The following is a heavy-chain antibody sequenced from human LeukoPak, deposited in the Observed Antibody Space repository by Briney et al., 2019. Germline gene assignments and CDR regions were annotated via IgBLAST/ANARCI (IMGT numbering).Heavy chain of an antibody. J-gene: IGHJ4*02. CDR1: GFTINTFT. D-gene: IGHD6-19*01. V-gene: IGHV3-23*01. Sequence: PGGSLGLSCAAPGFTINTFTMNWVRQAPGKGLEWVSTIRGAEGGTYYADSVKGRFTISRDNFENTLYLQMNYLREEDTALYYCAKAFSSGWSPFDYWGQGALVTVSS. CDR2: IRGAEGGT. CDR3: AKAFSSGWSPFDY.